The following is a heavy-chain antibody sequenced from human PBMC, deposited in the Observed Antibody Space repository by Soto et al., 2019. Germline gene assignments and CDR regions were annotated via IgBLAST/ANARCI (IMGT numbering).Heavy chain of an antibody. CDR2: FDPEDGET. V-gene: IGHV1-24*01. CDR3: ATTFPTVNTDDY. CDR1: GYTLTELS. J-gene: IGHJ4*02. D-gene: IGHD4-17*01. Sequence: ASVKVSCKVSGYTLTELSMHCVRQAPGKGLEWMGGFDPEDGETIYAQKFQGRVTMTEDTSTDTAYMELSSLRSEDTAVYYCATTFPTVNTDDYWGQGTLVTVSS.